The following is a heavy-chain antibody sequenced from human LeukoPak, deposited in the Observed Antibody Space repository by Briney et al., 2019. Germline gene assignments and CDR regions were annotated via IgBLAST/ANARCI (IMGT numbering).Heavy chain of an antibody. CDR3: ARHLSGDDI. V-gene: IGHV3-53*01. D-gene: IGHD4-17*01. J-gene: IGHJ3*02. Sequence: PGGSLRLSCAASGFTVSSNYMTWVRQAPGKGLEWVSIIYSGGSTYYADSVKGRFTISRDNSKNTLYLQMNSLRAEDTAVYYCARHLSGDDIWGQGTLVTASS. CDR1: GFTVSSNY. CDR2: IYSGGST.